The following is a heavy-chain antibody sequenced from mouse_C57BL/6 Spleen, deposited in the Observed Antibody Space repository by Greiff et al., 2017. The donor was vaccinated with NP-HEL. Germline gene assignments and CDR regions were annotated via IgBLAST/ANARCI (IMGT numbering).Heavy chain of an antibody. CDR2: IDPEDGDT. Sequence: EVQLQQSGAELVRPGASVKLSCTASGFNIKDYYMHWVKQRPEQGLEWIGRIDPEDGDTEYAPKFQGKATMTADTSSNPAYLQRSSLTSEDTAVYYCTTGLRYAMDYWGQRTSVTVSS. V-gene: IGHV14-1*01. J-gene: IGHJ4*01. CDR3: TTGLRYAMDY. CDR1: GFNIKDYY.